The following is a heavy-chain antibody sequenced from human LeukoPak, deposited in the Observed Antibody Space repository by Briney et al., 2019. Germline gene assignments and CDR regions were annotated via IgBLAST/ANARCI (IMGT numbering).Heavy chain of an antibody. D-gene: IGHD3-22*01. CDR3: ASNYYYDSSGYYSEYFQH. CDR1: GGSISSYY. V-gene: IGHV4-4*07. Sequence: SETLSLTCTVSGGSISSYYWSWIRQPAGKGLEWIGRIYTSGSTNYNPSLKSRVTMSVDTSKNQFSLKLSSVTAADTAVYYYASNYYYDSSGYYSEYFQHWGQGTLVTVSS. J-gene: IGHJ1*01. CDR2: IYTSGST.